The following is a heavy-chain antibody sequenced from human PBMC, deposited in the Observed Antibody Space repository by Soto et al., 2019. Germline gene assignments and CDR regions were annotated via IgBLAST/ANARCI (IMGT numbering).Heavy chain of an antibody. J-gene: IGHJ4*02. CDR1: GGSISNSRDY. CDR2: IYYSGKT. D-gene: IGHD3-10*01. CDR3: ARGRYSGVSAPSD. Sequence: SETLSLTCSVSGGSISNSRDYWGWIRQPPGKGLEWIATIYYSGKTYYNPSLKSRVTISVDTSKNQFSLKLSSVTAADTAVYYCARGRYSGVSAPSDWGQGTLVTVSS. V-gene: IGHV4-39*01.